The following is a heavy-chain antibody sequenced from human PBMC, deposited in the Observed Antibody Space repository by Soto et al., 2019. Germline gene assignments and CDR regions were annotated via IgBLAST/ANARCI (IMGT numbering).Heavy chain of an antibody. CDR2: IYYSGST. CDR1: GGSVSSGSYY. V-gene: IGHV4-61*01. CDR3: ARAYDFWSGSNNWFDP. Sequence: SETLSLTCTVSGGSVSSGSYYWSCIRQPPGKGLEWIGYIYYSGSTNYNPSLKSRVTISVDTSKNQFSLKLSSVTAADTAGYYCARAYDFWSGSNNWFDPWGQGTLVTVSS. J-gene: IGHJ5*02. D-gene: IGHD3-3*01.